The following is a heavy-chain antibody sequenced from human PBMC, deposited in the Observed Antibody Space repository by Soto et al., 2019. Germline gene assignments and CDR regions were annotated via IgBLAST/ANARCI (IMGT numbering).Heavy chain of an antibody. CDR3: ARAHDGRDDFDI. V-gene: IGHV2-26*01. CDR2: IFSNDEK. CDR1: GFSLSNASMG. Sequence: QVTLKESGPVLVTPTETLTLTCTVSGFSLSNASMGVSWIRQPPGKALEWLAHIFSNDEKCYSTSLKSRPTSSTDTSKSQVFLTRNYRDPVDTATYFCARAHDGRDDFDIWCQGTMVTVSS. D-gene: IGHD1-1*01. J-gene: IGHJ3*02.